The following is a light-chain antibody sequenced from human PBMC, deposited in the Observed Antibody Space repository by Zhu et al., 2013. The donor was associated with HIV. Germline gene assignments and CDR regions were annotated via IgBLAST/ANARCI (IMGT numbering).Light chain of an antibody. CDR2: DAS. V-gene: IGKV1-5*01. Sequence: DIQMTQSPSTLSASVGDRVTITCRASESVSTWLAWYQQKPGKAPTLLLYDASTLERGVPSRFSGSGSGTEFTLTISSLQPDDFAVYYCQQYNNWWTFGQGTKVEIK. CDR1: ESVSTW. CDR3: QQYNNWWT. J-gene: IGKJ1*01.